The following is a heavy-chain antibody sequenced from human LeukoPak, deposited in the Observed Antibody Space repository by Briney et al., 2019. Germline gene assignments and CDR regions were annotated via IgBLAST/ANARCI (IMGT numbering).Heavy chain of an antibody. J-gene: IGHJ3*02. Sequence: SQTLSLTCTVSGGSISSGGYYWSWIRQHPGKGLEWIGYIYYSGSTYYNPSLKSRVTISVDTSKSQFSLKLSSVTAADTAVYYCAGEHGVLLWFGELWGAFDIWGQGTMVTVSS. V-gene: IGHV4-31*03. CDR3: AGEHGVLLWFGELWGAFDI. CDR1: GGSISSGGYY. CDR2: IYYSGST. D-gene: IGHD3-10*01.